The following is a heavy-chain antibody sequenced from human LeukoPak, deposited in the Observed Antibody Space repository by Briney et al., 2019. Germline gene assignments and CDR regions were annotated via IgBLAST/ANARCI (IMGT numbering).Heavy chain of an antibody. CDR3: AKDIRDFWSGRTDYYYYYGMDV. D-gene: IGHD3-3*01. V-gene: IGHV3-9*01. CDR2: ISWNSGSI. Sequence: PGGSLRLSCAASGFTFDDYAMHWVRQAPGKGLEWVSGISWNSGSIGYADSVKGRFTISRDNAKNSLCLQMNSLRAEDTALYYCAKDIRDFWSGRTDYYYYYGMDVWGQGTTVTVSS. J-gene: IGHJ6*02. CDR1: GFTFDDYA.